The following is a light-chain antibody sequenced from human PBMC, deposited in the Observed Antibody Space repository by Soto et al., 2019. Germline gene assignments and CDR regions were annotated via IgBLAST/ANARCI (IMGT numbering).Light chain of an antibody. CDR2: GAS. J-gene: IGKJ4*01. CDR3: QQSYSAPPLT. CDR1: QNIDIF. Sequence: DIQMTQSPSSLSASVGDRVTITCRASQNIDIFLNWYHQKPGRAPNLLIYGASTLQNGVPPRFSGSGSGTDFSLTISSLQPEDFGTYYCQQSYSAPPLTFGAGTKVDIK. V-gene: IGKV1-39*01.